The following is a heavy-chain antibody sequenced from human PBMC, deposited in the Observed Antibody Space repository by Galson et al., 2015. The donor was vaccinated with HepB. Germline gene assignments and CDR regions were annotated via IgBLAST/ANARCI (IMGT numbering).Heavy chain of an antibody. CDR2: ISSSSSYK. J-gene: IGHJ4*02. CDR1: GFTFSSYD. CDR3: ARVWYSGTANYYFDY. D-gene: IGHD3-10*01. V-gene: IGHV3-21*01. Sequence: SLRLSCAASGFTFSSYDMNWVRQAPGKGLEWVSSISSSSSYKYYADSVKGRFTISRDNAKNSLYLQMNRLRAEDTAVYYCARVWYSGTANYYFDYWGQGTLVTVSS.